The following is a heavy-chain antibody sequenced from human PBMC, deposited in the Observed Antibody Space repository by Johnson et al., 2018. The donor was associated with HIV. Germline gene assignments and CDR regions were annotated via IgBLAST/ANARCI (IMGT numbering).Heavy chain of an antibody. CDR3: AKDRYYVWGIYRQPLGNDEGLWAFDI. CDR1: GFTFSSYG. D-gene: IGHD3-16*02. CDR2: IRSDGSNK. V-gene: IGHV3-30*02. J-gene: IGHJ3*02. Sequence: QVQLVESGGGVVQPGGSLRLSCAASGFTFSSYGMHWVRQAPGKGLEWVAFIRSDGSNKYYADSVKGRFTISRDNSKNALYMQMNRLRAEDTAVYYCAKDRYYVWGIYRQPLGNDEGLWAFDIWGQGTMVTVSS.